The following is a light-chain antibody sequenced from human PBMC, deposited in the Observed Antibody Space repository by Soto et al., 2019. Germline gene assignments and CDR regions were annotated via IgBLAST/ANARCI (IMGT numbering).Light chain of an antibody. CDR3: QQYSSYPPWT. CDR1: QGISSY. Sequence: AIRMTQSPSSFSASTGDRVTITCRASQGISSYLAWYQQKPGKAPKLLIYAASTLQSGVPSRFSGSGSGTDLTLTISCLQSEDFATNYCQQYSSYPPWTFGQGTKVEIK. CDR2: AAS. V-gene: IGKV1-8*01. J-gene: IGKJ1*01.